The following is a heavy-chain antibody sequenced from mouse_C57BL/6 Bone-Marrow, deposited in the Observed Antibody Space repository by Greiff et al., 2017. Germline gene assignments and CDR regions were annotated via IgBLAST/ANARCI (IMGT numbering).Heavy chain of an antibody. D-gene: IGHD1-1*01. CDR2: IHPSDSDT. Sequence: VQLQQSGAELVKPGASVKVSCKASGYTFTSYWMHWVKQRPGQGLEWIGRIHPSDSDTNYNQKFKGKATLTVAKSSSTAYMQLSSLTSEDSAVYYCAIEGYGSRGAYWGQGTLVTVSA. J-gene: IGHJ3*01. V-gene: IGHV1-74*01. CDR3: AIEGYGSRGAY. CDR1: GYTFTSYW.